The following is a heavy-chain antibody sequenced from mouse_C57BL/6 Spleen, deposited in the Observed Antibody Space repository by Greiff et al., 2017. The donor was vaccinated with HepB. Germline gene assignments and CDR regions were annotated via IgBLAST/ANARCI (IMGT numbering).Heavy chain of an antibody. J-gene: IGHJ4*01. CDR3: AIGGTYYSNPDAMDY. Sequence: VQLQQPGAELVKPGASVKMSCKASGYTFTSYWITWVKQRPGQGLEWIGDIYPGSGSTNYNEKFKSKATLTVDTSSSTAYMQLSSLTSEDSAVYYCAIGGTYYSNPDAMDYWGQGTSVTVSS. CDR2: IYPGSGST. D-gene: IGHD2-5*01. V-gene: IGHV1-55*01. CDR1: GYTFTSYW.